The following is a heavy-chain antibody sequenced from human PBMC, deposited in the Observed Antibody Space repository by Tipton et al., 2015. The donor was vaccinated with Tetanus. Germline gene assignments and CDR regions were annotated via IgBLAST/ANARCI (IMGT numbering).Heavy chain of an antibody. V-gene: IGHV3-23*01. CDR3: SKATHDLNHYYYYHGMDV. Sequence: GSLRLSCAASGLTFSSYSMGWVRQAPGKGLEWVSAIVASGGRTHYADSVKGRFTISRDNSKDTMYLQMNSLRAEDTAIYFCSKATHDLNHYYYYHGMDVWGQGTTVTVSS. D-gene: IGHD1-14*01. CDR1: GLTFSSYS. J-gene: IGHJ6*02. CDR2: IVASGGRT.